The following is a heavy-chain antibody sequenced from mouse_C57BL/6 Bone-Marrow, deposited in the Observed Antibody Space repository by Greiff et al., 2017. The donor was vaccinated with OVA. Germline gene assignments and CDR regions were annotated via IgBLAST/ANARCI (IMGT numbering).Heavy chain of an antibody. CDR1: GYTFTDHT. CDR3: ANRGFYYGSSYVKSGFAY. D-gene: IGHD1-1*01. CDR2: IYPRDGST. V-gene: IGHV1-78*01. Sequence: VQLQQSDAELVKPGASVKISCKASGYTFTDHTIHWMKQRPEQGLEWIGYIYPRDGSTKYNEKFKGKATLTADKSSSTAYMQLNSLTSEDSAVYFCANRGFYYGSSYVKSGFAYWGQGTLVTVSA. J-gene: IGHJ3*01.